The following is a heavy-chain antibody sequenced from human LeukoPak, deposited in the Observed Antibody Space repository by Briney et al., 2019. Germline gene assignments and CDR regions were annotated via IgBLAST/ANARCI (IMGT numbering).Heavy chain of an antibody. J-gene: IGHJ4*02. V-gene: IGHV1-2*02. D-gene: IGHD6-13*01. CDR3: ARGTPTFAVGIAAASDY. CDR2: INPNSGGT. CDR1: GYTFTGYY. Sequence: ASVKVSCKASGYTFTGYYMHWVRQAPGQGLEWMGWINPNSGGTNYAQKLQGRVTMTRDTSISTAYMELSRLRSDDTAVYYCARGTPTFAVGIAAASDYWGQGTLVTVSS.